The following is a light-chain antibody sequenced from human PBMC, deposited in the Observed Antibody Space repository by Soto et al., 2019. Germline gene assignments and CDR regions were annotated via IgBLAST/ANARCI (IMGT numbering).Light chain of an antibody. J-gene: IGKJ3*01. CDR3: QQSYSMPFT. CDR1: QSISTY. CDR2: AAS. Sequence: DIQMTQSPFSLSASVGDRVTIPCRSSQSISTYLNWYQQKPGKAPKLLIYAASSLQSGVPSRFSGSGFGTEFTLTISSLQPEDFATYYCQQSYSMPFTFGPGTKVDIK. V-gene: IGKV1-39*01.